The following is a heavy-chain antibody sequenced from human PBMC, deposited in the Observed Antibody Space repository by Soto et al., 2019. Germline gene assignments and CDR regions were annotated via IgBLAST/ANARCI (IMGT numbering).Heavy chain of an antibody. V-gene: IGHV1-46*03. D-gene: IGHD3-10*01. CDR2: INPSGGST. CDR3: ARVVSSGAPYDAFDI. J-gene: IGHJ3*02. Sequence: GASVKVSCKASGHTFTSYYMHWVRQAPGQGLEWMGIINPSGGSTSYAQKFQDRVTMTRDTSTSTVYMELSSLRSEDTAVYYCARVVSSGAPYDAFDIWGQGTMVTVSS. CDR1: GHTFTSYY.